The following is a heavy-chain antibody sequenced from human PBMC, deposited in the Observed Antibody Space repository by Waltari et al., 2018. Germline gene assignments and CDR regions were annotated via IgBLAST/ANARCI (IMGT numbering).Heavy chain of an antibody. CDR1: GYPFTSYY. J-gene: IGHJ4*02. CDR2: INTRNGGT. V-gene: IGHV1-2*02. D-gene: IGHD1-26*01. CDR3: ARTYQSGSYSDY. Sequence: QLQLVQSGAEVKKPGASVKVSCKTSGYPFTSYYMHWVRQAPGQGLEWMGWINTRNGGTNYAQKYQGRVTMTRDTSISTAYMELSRLISNDTAVYYCARTYQSGSYSDYWGQGTPVTVSS.